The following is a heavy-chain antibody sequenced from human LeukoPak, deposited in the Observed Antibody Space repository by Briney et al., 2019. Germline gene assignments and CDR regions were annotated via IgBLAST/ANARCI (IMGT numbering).Heavy chain of an antibody. CDR1: GFPFSSYW. J-gene: IGHJ4*02. V-gene: IGHV3-7*04. CDR3: TTENWYVFEN. Sequence: PGGSLRLSCAASGFPFSSYWMAWVRQAPGKGLEWVATITLDGSDSYYVDSVKGRFTVSRDNAKNSLYLRMNSLRAEDTAVFYCTTENWYVFENWGQGSLVTVSS. CDR2: ITLDGSDS. D-gene: IGHD1-1*01.